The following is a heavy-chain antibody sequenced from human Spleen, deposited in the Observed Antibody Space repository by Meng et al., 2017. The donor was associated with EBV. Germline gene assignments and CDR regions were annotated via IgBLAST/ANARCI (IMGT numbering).Heavy chain of an antibody. CDR1: GVSISSSTNY. Sequence: EPISGLGRHSMSWSPTCMFSGVSISSSTNYWGWIRQPPGKGLEWIGMIYFSGSTYFNPSLKGRVTISVETSKNHFSLKLTSVTAADTALYYCARHDYGDHYFFDSWGQGTLVTVSS. CDR3: ARHDYGDHYFFDS. D-gene: IGHD4/OR15-4a*01. V-gene: IGHV4-39*01. J-gene: IGHJ4*02. CDR2: IYFSGST.